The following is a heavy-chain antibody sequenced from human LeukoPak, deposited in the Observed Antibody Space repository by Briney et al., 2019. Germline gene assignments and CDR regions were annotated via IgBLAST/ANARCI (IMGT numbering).Heavy chain of an antibody. D-gene: IGHD1-26*01. CDR1: GDSISSTNSY. Sequence: HSETLSLTCTVSGDSISSTNSYWGWIRQPPGKGLEWIGSMWFGATTSYDPSLKSRVTISIDPSKNQFSLKLSSVTAADTALYYCARGRRGSYFQDYWGQGTLVTVSS. CDR3: ARGRRGSYFQDY. CDR2: MWFGATT. V-gene: IGHV4-39*07. J-gene: IGHJ4*02.